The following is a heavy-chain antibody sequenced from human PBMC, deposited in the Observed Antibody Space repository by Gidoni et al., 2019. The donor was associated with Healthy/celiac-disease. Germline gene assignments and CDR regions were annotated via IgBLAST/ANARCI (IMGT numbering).Heavy chain of an antibody. Sequence: QVQLVESGGGVVQPGRSLRLSCAAYGFTLSSYAMHWVHQAPGKGLEWVAVISDDGSNKYYADSVKGRFTISRDNSKNTLYLQMNSLRAEDTAVYYCARDDSSGYPYYYYGMDVWGQGTTVTVSS. V-gene: IGHV3-30*04. J-gene: IGHJ6*02. CDR2: ISDDGSNK. CDR1: GFTLSSYA. D-gene: IGHD3-22*01. CDR3: ARDDSSGYPYYYYGMDV.